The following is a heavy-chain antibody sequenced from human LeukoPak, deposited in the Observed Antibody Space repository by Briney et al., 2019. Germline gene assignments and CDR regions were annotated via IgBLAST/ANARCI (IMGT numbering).Heavy chain of an antibody. J-gene: IGHJ4*02. CDR3: AKDQRHSGYEPGLDY. V-gene: IGHV3-30*18. CDR2: ISYDGNNK. Sequence: GGSLRLSCAASGLTFSSYGMHWVRQAPGKGLEWVEVISYDGNNKYYADSVKGRFTISRDNSRNTLYLQMNSLRAEDTAVYYCAKDQRHSGYEPGLDYWGQGTLVIVSS. CDR1: GLTFSSYG. D-gene: IGHD5-12*01.